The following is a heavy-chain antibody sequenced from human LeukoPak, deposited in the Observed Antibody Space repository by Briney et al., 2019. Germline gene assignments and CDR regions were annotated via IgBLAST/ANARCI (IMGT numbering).Heavy chain of an antibody. D-gene: IGHD3-22*01. CDR2: ISWNSRSI. Sequence: GGSLRLSCVASGFTFHDYGIHWVRQAPGKGLEWVSGISWNSRSIGYADSVKGRFTFSRDNAKNSLYLQMNSLRVEDTVFYYCAKDSSSGYYRHLDYWGQGIQVTVSS. CDR3: AKDSSSGYYRHLDY. CDR1: GFTFHDYG. J-gene: IGHJ4*02. V-gene: IGHV3-9*01.